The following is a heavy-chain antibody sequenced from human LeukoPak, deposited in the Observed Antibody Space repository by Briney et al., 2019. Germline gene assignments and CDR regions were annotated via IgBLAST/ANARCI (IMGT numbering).Heavy chain of an antibody. CDR1: GGSISSYY. Sequence: SETLSLTRTVSGGSISSYYWSWIRQPAGKGLEWIGRIYTSGSTNYNPSLKSRVTMSVDTSKNQFSLKLSSVTAADTAVYYCARAATVIGLNWFDPWGQGTLVTVSS. CDR2: IYTSGST. V-gene: IGHV4-4*07. J-gene: IGHJ5*02. D-gene: IGHD4-11*01. CDR3: ARAATVIGLNWFDP.